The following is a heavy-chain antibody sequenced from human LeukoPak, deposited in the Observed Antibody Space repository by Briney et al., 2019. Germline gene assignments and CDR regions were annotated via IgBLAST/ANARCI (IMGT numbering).Heavy chain of an antibody. CDR1: GGSISSGSYY. CDR3: ARGRAARPGNWFDP. D-gene: IGHD6-6*01. J-gene: IGHJ5*02. CDR2: IYTSGST. V-gene: IGHV4-61*02. Sequence: SETLSLTCTVSGGSISSGSYYWSWIRQPAGKGLEWIGRIYTSGSTNYNPSLKSRVTISVDTSKNQFSLKLSSVTAGDTAVYYCARGRAARPGNWFDPWGQGTLVTVSS.